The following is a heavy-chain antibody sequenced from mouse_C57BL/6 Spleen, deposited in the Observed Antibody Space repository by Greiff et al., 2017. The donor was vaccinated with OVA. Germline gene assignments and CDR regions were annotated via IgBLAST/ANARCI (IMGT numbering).Heavy chain of an antibody. D-gene: IGHD1-1*01. CDR2: ISSGSSTI. Sequence: EVQLVESGGGLVKPGGSLKLSCAASGFTFSDYGMHWVRQAPEKGLEWVAYISSGSSTIYYADTAKGRFTISRDNAKNTLFLQMTSLRSEDTAMYYCARDCYDYWGQGTTLTVSS. J-gene: IGHJ2*01. CDR1: GFTFSDYG. CDR3: ARDCYDY. V-gene: IGHV5-17*01.